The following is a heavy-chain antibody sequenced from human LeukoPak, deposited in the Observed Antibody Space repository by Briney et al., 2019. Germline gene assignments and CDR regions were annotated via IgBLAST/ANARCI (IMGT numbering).Heavy chain of an antibody. J-gene: IGHJ6*02. V-gene: IGHV1-24*01. CDR1: GYTLTELS. Sequence: ASVKVSCKVSGYTLTELSMHWVRQAPGKGLEWMGGFDPEDGETIYAQKFQGRVTMTEDTSTDTAYVELSSLRSEDTAVYYCATTPVWFGELTSSSTLYGMDVWGQGTTVTVSS. CDR3: ATTPVWFGELTSSSTLYGMDV. D-gene: IGHD3-10*01. CDR2: FDPEDGET.